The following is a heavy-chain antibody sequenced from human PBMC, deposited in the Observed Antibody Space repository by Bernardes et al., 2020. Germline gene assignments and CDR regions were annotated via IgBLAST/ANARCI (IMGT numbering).Heavy chain of an antibody. V-gene: IGHV3-15*01. CDR3: TTAGIAVASGRVVDY. D-gene: IGHD6-19*01. CDR2: IKSKTDGGTT. J-gene: IGHJ4*02. Sequence: GGSLRLSCAASGFTFSNAWMSWVRQAPGKGLEWVGRIKSKTDGGTTDYAAPVKGRFTISRDDSKNTLYLQMNSLKTEDTAVYYCTTAGIAVASGRVVDYWGQGTLVTVSS. CDR1: GFTFSNAW.